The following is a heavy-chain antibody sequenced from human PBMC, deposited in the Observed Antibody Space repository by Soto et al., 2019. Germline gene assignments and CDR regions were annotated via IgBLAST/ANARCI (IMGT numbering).Heavy chain of an antibody. D-gene: IGHD2-15*01. CDR3: ARGHGHGGSSFDF. Sequence: VQLQESGPGLVKPLETLSLTCTVSGGSTHSYYWAWIRQPPGKGLEWMGYVYYNGDTNYNPSLKSRVTISVDASKNQFSLKLTSVTPADTAVYYCARGHGHGGSSFDFWGQGTLVTVSS. CDR2: VYYNGDT. CDR1: GGSTHSYY. V-gene: IGHV4-59*01. J-gene: IGHJ4*02.